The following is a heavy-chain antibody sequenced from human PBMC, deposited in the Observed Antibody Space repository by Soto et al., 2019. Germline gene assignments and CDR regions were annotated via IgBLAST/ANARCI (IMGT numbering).Heavy chain of an antibody. D-gene: IGHD3-16*02. V-gene: IGHV3-74*01. CDR2: INSDGSSS. CDR1: GFSLSNYW. J-gene: IGHJ4*02. Sequence: EVQLVESGGGLVQPGGSLRLSCAASGFSLSNYWMHWVRQAPGKGLVWVSRINSDGSSSIYADSVEGRFTISRDSAKNTRYVQMHSLSAYVTAVYFCARDPYDTPWGSYRGLDFWGQGTLVNVSS. CDR3: ARDPYDTPWGSYRGLDF.